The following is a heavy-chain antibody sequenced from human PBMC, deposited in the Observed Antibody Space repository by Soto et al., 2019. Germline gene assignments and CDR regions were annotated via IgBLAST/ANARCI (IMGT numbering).Heavy chain of an antibody. V-gene: IGHV4-34*01. J-gene: IGHJ4*02. Sequence: QVQLKQWGAGLLKPSETLSLTCAVNGGSLSGYYWSWIRQPPGKGLEWIGEIKDGGSTNYSPSLKSRATISSDTSNNQFSLRLNSVTAADTAVYYCARGQEGVVATHWDQGTLVTVSS. CDR2: IKDGGST. CDR1: GGSLSGYY. CDR3: ARGQEGVVATH. D-gene: IGHD5-12*01.